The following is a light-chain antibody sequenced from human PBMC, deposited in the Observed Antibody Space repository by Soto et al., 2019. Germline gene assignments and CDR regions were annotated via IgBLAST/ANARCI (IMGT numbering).Light chain of an antibody. Sequence: QSVLTQPASVSGSPGQSITISCTGTSSDFGSYNLVSWYQQHPAKAPKLLIYEGTYRPSGVSYCFSGSKSGNTASLTISGLQAGDEADYYCCSYVGSTTSFVFGPGTKAT. V-gene: IGLV2-23*01. J-gene: IGLJ1*01. CDR3: CSYVGSTTSFV. CDR1: SSDFGSYNL. CDR2: EGT.